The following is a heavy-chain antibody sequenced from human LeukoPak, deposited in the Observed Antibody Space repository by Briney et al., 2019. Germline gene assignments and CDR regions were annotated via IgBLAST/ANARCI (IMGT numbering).Heavy chain of an antibody. CDR3: AGNSSSWYSYYYYGMDV. Sequence: PGGSLRLSCAASGFTFSSYWMHWVRQAPGKGLVWVSRINSDGSSTSYADSVKGRFTISRDNAKNTLYLQMNSLRAEDTAVYYCAGNSSSWYSYYYYGMDVWGKGTTVTVSS. V-gene: IGHV3-74*01. CDR2: INSDGSST. D-gene: IGHD6-13*01. J-gene: IGHJ6*04. CDR1: GFTFSSYW.